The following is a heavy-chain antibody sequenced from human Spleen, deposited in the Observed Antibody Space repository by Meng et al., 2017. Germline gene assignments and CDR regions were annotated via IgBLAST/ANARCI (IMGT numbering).Heavy chain of an antibody. D-gene: IGHD6-13*01. CDR2: ISSGGTTI. J-gene: IGHJ4*02. Sequence: GESLKISCAASGFAFSNYEMNWIRQAPGKGLEWVSYISSGGTTIYYTDSVKGRFTISRDNSKNTLSLQMNSLRAEETAVYYCAASSWYYFDYWGQGTLVTVSS. V-gene: IGHV3-48*01. CDR3: AASSWYYFDY. CDR1: GFAFSNYE.